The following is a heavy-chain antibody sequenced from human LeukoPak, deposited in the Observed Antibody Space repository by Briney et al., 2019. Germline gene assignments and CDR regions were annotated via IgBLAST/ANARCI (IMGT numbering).Heavy chain of an antibody. CDR1: GGTFRNYI. CDR3: AKVQNEVVPIAMRGWFDP. J-gene: IGHJ5*02. CDR2: VMPMFNTS. D-gene: IGHD2-2*01. V-gene: IGHV1-69*13. Sequence: ASVKVSCKASGGTFRNYIFSWVRQAPRQWLELMGGVMPMFNTSNYAQKFQGRVTITADENTSTVYMELSSLRSEDTAVYYCAKVQNEVVPIAMRGWFDPWGQGTLVAVSS.